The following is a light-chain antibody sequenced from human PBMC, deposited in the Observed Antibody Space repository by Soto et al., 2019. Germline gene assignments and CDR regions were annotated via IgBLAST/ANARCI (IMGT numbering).Light chain of an antibody. J-gene: IGLJ1*01. V-gene: IGLV1-44*01. CDR3: ASWDDSLTGLYV. CDR2: NNN. CDR1: SSNIGSGT. Sequence: QSVLTQPPSVSGTPGQRVTISCSGGSSNIGSGTVNWYQQLPGTAPKLLIYNNNQRPSGVPDRFSGSKSGTSGSLAISGLQSEDAADYYCASWDDSLTGLYVFGTGSKFAVL.